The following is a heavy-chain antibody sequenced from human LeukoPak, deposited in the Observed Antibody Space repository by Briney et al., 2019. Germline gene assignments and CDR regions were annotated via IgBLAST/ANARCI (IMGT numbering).Heavy chain of an antibody. CDR3: AAGNGCSSTSCYITNWFDP. D-gene: IGHD2-2*02. CDR1: GFTFSSYS. CDR2: ISSSSGYI. V-gene: IGHV3-21*01. Sequence: GGSLRLSCAASGFTFSSYSMNWVRQAPGKRLEWVSSISSSSGYIYYADSVKGRFTISRDNAKNSLYLQMNSLRAENTAVYYCAAGNGCSSTSCYITNWFDPWGQGTLVTVSS. J-gene: IGHJ5*02.